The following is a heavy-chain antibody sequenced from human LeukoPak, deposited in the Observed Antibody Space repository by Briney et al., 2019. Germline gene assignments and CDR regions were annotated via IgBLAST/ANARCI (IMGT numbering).Heavy chain of an antibody. D-gene: IGHD3-3*01. CDR1: GFTFSSYW. CDR2: ISSSSSYI. CDR3: ARGNTIFGVVIILGGFDY. Sequence: GGSLRLSCAVSGFTFSSYWMSWVRQAPGKGLEWVSSISSSSSYIYYADSVKGRFTISRDNAKNSLYLQMNSLRAEDTAVYYCARGNTIFGVVIILGGFDYWGQGTLVTVSS. V-gene: IGHV3-21*01. J-gene: IGHJ4*02.